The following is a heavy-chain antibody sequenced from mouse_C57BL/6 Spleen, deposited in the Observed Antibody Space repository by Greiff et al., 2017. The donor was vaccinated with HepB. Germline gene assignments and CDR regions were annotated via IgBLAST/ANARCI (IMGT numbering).Heavy chain of an antibody. CDR2: ISSGGDYI. V-gene: IGHV5-9-1*02. D-gene: IGHD2-4*01. Sequence: EVKLVESGEGLVKPGGSLKLSCAASGFTFSSYAMSWVRQTPEKRLEWVAYISSGGDYIYYADTVKGRLTISRDNARNTLYMQMSSLKSEDTAMYYCTVYYDYDGGYYYALDYWGQGTTVTVSS. J-gene: IGHJ4*01. CDR1: GFTFSSYA. CDR3: TVYYDYDGGYYYALDY.